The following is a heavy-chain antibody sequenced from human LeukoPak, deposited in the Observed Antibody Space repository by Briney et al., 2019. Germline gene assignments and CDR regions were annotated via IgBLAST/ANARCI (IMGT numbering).Heavy chain of an antibody. V-gene: IGHV3-21*01. CDR1: GFTFSSYS. J-gene: IGHJ4*02. CDR2: ISSSSSYI. D-gene: IGHD6-19*01. CDR3: ARIPGEAVAPTKGFDY. Sequence: PGGSLRLSCAASGFTFSSYSMNWVRQAPGKGLEWVSSISSSSSYIYYADSVKGRFTISRDNAKNSLYLQMNSLRAEDTAVYYCARIPGEAVAPTKGFDYWGQGTLVTVSS.